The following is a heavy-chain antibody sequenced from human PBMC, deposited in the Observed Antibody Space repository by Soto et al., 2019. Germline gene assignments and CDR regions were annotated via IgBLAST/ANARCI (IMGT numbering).Heavy chain of an antibody. CDR1: GYTFTSYA. CDR3: VRNSPIGSTFSRHDGIDY. Sequence: GASVKVSCKASGYTFTSYAMHWVRQAPGQRLEWMGWINAGNGNTKYSQKFQGRVTITRDTSASTAYMELSSLRSEDTAIYHCVRNSPIGSTFSRHDGIDYWGQGALVTVSS. J-gene: IGHJ4*02. D-gene: IGHD3-10*01. CDR2: INAGNGNT. V-gene: IGHV1-3*01.